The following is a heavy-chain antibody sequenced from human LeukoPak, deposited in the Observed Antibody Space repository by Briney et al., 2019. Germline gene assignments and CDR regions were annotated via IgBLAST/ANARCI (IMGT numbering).Heavy chain of an antibody. CDR3: AKTGARVVLSSSPPYPDY. J-gene: IGHJ4*02. CDR1: GFTFSSYA. D-gene: IGHD6-13*01. V-gene: IGHV3-23*01. Sequence: QAGGSLRLSCAASGFTFSSYAMSWVRQAPGKGLEWVSTISGSGGSTYYADSVKGRFTISRDNSKNTLYLQMNSLRAEDTAVYYCAKTGARVVLSSSPPYPDYWGQGTLVTVS. CDR2: ISGSGGST.